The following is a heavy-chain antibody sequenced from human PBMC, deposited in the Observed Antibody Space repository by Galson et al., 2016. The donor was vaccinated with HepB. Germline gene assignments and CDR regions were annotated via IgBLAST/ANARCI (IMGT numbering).Heavy chain of an antibody. CDR2: ISSSSLQK. V-gene: IGHV3-11*06. CDR1: AFTFSDYY. J-gene: IGHJ4*02. Sequence: SLRLSCAASAFTFSDYYMSWIRQAPGRGLEWIAYISSSSLQKDYADSVKGRFTISRDNGDNSLYLQMNNLRPEDTAVYYCAREGSGYGFYFFDDWGQGTLVSVSS. D-gene: IGHD5-12*01. CDR3: AREGSGYGFYFFDD.